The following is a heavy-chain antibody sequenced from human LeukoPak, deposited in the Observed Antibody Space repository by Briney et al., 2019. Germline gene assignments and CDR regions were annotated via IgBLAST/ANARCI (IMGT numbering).Heavy chain of an antibody. D-gene: IGHD2/OR15-2a*01. V-gene: IGHV3-23*01. Sequence: PGGSLKLSCAASGFTFSSYAMSWVRQAPGKGLEWVSAISGSGGSTYYADSVKGRFTISRDNSKNTLYLQMNSLRAEDTAVYYCATSSLRISDYWGQGTLVTVSS. CDR1: GFTFSSYA. J-gene: IGHJ4*02. CDR3: ATSSLRISDY. CDR2: ISGSGGST.